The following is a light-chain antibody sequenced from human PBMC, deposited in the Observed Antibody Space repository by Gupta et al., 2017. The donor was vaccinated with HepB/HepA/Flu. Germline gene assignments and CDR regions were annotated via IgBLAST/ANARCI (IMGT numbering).Light chain of an antibody. CDR1: SSDVGGYNY. J-gene: IGLJ2*01. CDR3: KSYKTSRPHNVV. Sequence: QSALTQPASVSGSPGQASTISCTGTSSDVGGYNYVSWYQQHPGKAPELMMYDGRKRPSGVSKRFSGSNSGNTASLTIYRLEAEDEAEYYCKSYKTSRPHNVVFGGGPKLTVL. CDR2: DGR. V-gene: IGLV2-14*01.